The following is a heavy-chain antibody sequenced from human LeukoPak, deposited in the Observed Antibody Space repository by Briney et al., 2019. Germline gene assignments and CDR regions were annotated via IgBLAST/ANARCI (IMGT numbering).Heavy chain of an antibody. Sequence: PGGSLRLSCAASGFTFSSYAMHWVRQAPGKGLEWVAVISYDGSSKYYADSVKGRFTISRDNSKNTLYLQMNSLRDEDTGVYFCAKGLRTGVGPYMGYHYYMDVWGKGATVTVSS. CDR2: ISYDGSSK. V-gene: IGHV3-30-3*01. CDR3: AKGLRTGVGPYMGYHYYMDV. D-gene: IGHD3-16*01. CDR1: GFTFSSYA. J-gene: IGHJ6*03.